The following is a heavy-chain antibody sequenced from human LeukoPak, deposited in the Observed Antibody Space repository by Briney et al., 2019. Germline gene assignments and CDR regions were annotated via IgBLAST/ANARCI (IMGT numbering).Heavy chain of an antibody. J-gene: IGHJ1*01. CDR1: GFTFSSYS. Sequence: GGSLRLSCAASGFTFSSYSMNWVRQAPGKGLEWVSLISTSNRTHYADSMKGRFTISRDNSRNTLYLQINSLRAEDTAVYYCAKDLDSTGSWPPEYFQHWGQGSLVTVSS. CDR3: AKDLDSTGSWPPEYFQH. CDR2: ISTSNRT. D-gene: IGHD3-22*01. V-gene: IGHV3-23*01.